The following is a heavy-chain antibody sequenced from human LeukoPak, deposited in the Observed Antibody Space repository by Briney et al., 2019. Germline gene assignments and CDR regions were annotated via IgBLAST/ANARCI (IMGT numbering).Heavy chain of an antibody. V-gene: IGHV3-48*04. Sequence: GGSLRLSCAASGFTFSTYGMIWVRQAPGKGLEWLSYISSSDSIKYADSVKGRFTSSRDNAKNSLYLQMNSLRAEDTAVYYCAKSRIGFSGQLDHWGQGALIAVSS. J-gene: IGHJ4*02. CDR3: AKSRIGFSGQLDH. CDR2: ISSSDSI. CDR1: GFTFSTYG. D-gene: IGHD5-12*01.